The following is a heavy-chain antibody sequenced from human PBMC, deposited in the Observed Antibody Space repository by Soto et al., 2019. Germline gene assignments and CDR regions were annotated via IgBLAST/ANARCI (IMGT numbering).Heavy chain of an antibody. CDR2: INAGNGDT. V-gene: IGHV1-3*05. CDR3: SRDEDY. Sequence: QVQLVQSGAEEKKPGASVKISCKASGYTFTGHALHWVRQAPGQGLEWMGWINAGNGDTKNSQKLQGRVTLTRDTSANTAYMELSSLRSEDTAIYYCSRDEDYWGQGTLVTVSS. J-gene: IGHJ4*02. CDR1: GYTFTGHA.